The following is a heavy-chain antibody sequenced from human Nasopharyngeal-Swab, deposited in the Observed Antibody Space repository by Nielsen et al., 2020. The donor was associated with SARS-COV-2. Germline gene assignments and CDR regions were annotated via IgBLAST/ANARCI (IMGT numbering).Heavy chain of an antibody. J-gene: IGHJ4*02. V-gene: IGHV3-23*01. CDR1: RFTFSRYG. CDR2: ISGSGGYT. CDR3: ARGAFEYSSSWYDPYYFDY. D-gene: IGHD6-19*01. Sequence: GESLKISCVASRFTFSRYGMSWVRQAPGKGLEWVSTISGSGGYTYYADSVKGRFTISRDNSKNTLYLQMNSLRVEDTAIYYCARGAFEYSSSWYDPYYFDYWGQGTLVTVSS.